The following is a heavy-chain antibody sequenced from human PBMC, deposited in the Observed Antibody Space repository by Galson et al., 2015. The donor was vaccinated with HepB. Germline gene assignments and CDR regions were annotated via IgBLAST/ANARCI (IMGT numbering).Heavy chain of an antibody. CDR1: GFTFSNAW. D-gene: IGHD5-18*01. CDR3: TRQPSPVDTAMSY. CDR2: IKSKTDGGTT. J-gene: IGHJ4*02. V-gene: IGHV3-15*07. Sequence: SLRLSCAASGFTFSNAWMNWVRQAPGKGLEWVGRIKSKTDGGTTDNAAPVKGRFTISRDDSKNTLYLQMNSLKTEDTAVYYCTRQPSPVDTAMSYWGQGTLVTVSS.